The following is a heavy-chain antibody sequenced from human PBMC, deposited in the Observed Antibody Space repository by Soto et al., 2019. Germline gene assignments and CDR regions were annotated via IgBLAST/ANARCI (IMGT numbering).Heavy chain of an antibody. CDR1: GGTFSSYA. D-gene: IGHD4-17*01. Sequence: QVQLVQSGAAVKKPGSSVKVSCKASGGTFSSYAISWVRQAPGQGLEWMGGIIPIFGTANYAQKFQGRVTITADESTSTAYMELSSLRSEDPAVYYCARRATVTKMPGWFDPWGQGTLVTVSS. CDR3: ARRATVTKMPGWFDP. J-gene: IGHJ5*02. V-gene: IGHV1-69*12. CDR2: IIPIFGTA.